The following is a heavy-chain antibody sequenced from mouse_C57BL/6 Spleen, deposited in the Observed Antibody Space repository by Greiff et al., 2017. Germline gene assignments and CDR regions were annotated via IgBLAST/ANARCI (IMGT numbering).Heavy chain of an antibody. J-gene: IGHJ2*01. V-gene: IGHV1-64*01. D-gene: IGHD1-1*01. Sequence: QVQLQQPGAELVKPGASVKLSCKASGYTFTSYWMHWVKQRPGQGLEWIGRIHPNSGSTNYNEKFKSKATLTVDKSSSTAYMQLSSLTSEDSAVYYCAFITTVVAKDYWGQGTTLTVSS. CDR2: IHPNSGST. CDR3: AFITTVVAKDY. CDR1: GYTFTSYW.